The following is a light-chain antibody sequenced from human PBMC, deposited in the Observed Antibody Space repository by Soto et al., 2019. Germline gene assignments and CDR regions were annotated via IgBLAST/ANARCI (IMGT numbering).Light chain of an antibody. CDR2: GAS. CDR1: QTVSSSH. J-gene: IGKJ3*01. V-gene: IGKV3-20*01. CDR3: QHYGGFPT. Sequence: EMVLTQSPGTLSLSPGERATLSCRASQTVSSSHVVWYQQKPGQAPRLLIYGASRRATDIPDRFSGSRSGTDFTLTISRLEPEDFAVYYCQHYGGFPTFGPGTKVEIK.